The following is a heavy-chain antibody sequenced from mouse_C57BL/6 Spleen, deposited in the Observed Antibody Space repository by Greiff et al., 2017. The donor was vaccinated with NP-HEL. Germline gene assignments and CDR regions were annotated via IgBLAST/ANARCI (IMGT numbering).Heavy chain of an antibody. J-gene: IGHJ1*03. CDR3: ARGVYGYDWDWYFDV. V-gene: IGHV1-59*01. CDR2: IDPSDSYT. D-gene: IGHD2-2*01. CDR1: GYTFTSYW. Sequence: QVQLQQPGAELVRPGTSVKLSCKASGYTFTSYWMHWVKQRPGQGLEWIGVIDPSDSYTNYNQKFKGKATLTVDTSSSTAYMQLSSLTSEDSAVYYWARGVYGYDWDWYFDVWGTGTTVTVSS.